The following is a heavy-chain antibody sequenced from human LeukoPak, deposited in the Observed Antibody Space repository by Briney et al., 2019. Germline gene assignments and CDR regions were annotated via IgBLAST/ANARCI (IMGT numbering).Heavy chain of an antibody. V-gene: IGHV1-18*01. CDR2: ISAYNGNT. CDR1: GYTFTSYG. J-gene: IGHJ6*02. Sequence: VKVSCKASGYTFTSYGISWVRQAPGQGLEWMGWISAYNGNTNYAQKLQGRVTMTTDTSTSTAYMELRSLRSDDTAVYYCARTVWELLGTYYYYYGMDVWGQGTTVTVSS. D-gene: IGHD1-26*01. CDR3: ARTVWELLGTYYYYYGMDV.